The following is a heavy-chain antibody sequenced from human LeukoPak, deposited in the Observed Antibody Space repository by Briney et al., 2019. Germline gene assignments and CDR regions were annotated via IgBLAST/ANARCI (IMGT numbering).Heavy chain of an antibody. CDR2: IHDSGST. J-gene: IGHJ2*01. V-gene: IGHV4-30-4*07. CDR1: GDSITSGGYS. D-gene: IGHD6-25*01. Sequence: SETLSLTCAVSGDSITSGGYSWSWIRQTPGKGLEWIAYIHDSGSTYNNPSLKSRLSISIDTSKNQFSLKLNSVTAADTAVYYCARTGRRQSYWYFDLWGRGTLVTVSS. CDR3: ARTGRRQSYWYFDL.